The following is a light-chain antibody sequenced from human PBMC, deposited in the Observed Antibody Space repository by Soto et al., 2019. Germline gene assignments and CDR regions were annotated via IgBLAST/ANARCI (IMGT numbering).Light chain of an antibody. J-gene: IGLJ7*01. Sequence: QSALTQPPSVSGVTGQRVTISCTGSNSNIGSNYDVHWYQQLPGSAPKLLIYGNNNRPSGVPDRFSASKSVTSASLAIAGLQADDEADYYCQSYDSRLSGVVFGGGTQLTVL. V-gene: IGLV1-40*01. CDR3: QSYDSRLSGVV. CDR1: NSNIGSNYD. CDR2: GNN.